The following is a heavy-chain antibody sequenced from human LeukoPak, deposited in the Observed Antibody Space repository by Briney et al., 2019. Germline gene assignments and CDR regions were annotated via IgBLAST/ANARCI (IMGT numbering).Heavy chain of an antibody. J-gene: IGHJ6*02. D-gene: IGHD6-19*01. V-gene: IGHV3-11*05. Sequence: GGSLRLSCAASGFAFSDYYMSWIRQAPGKGLEWVSYISSSSSYTNYADSVKGRFTISRDNAKNSLYLQMNSLRAEDTAVYYCARAYSSSLDIWGQGTTVTVSS. CDR1: GFAFSDYY. CDR2: ISSSSSYT. CDR3: ARAYSSSLDI.